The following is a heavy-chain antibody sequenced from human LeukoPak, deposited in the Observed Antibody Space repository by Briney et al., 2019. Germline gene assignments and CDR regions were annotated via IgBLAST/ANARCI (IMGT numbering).Heavy chain of an antibody. CDR1: GFTFSSYG. CDR3: ARALAGGIDY. Sequence: GGSLRLSCAASGFTFSSYGMHWVRQAPGKGLQWVAVIWYDGSNKNYADSVKGRFTISRDNSKNTLYLQMNTLRAEDTAVYYCARALAGGIDYWGRGPLVPVSS. V-gene: IGHV3-33*01. J-gene: IGHJ4*02. D-gene: IGHD1-26*01. CDR2: IWYDGSNK.